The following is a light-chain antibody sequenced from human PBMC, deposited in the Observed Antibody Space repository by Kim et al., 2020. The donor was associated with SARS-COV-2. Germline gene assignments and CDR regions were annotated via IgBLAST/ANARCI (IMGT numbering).Light chain of an antibody. CDR1: SLRSYY. V-gene: IGLV3-19*01. CDR3: NSRDSNDYVV. CDR2: GKN. Sequence: SSELTQDPAVSVALGQTVRITCQGDSLRSYYATWYQQKPGQAPIVVIYGKNNRPSGIPDRFSGSSSGNTASLTITGTQAGDEADYYCNSRDSNDYVVVGG. J-gene: IGLJ2*01.